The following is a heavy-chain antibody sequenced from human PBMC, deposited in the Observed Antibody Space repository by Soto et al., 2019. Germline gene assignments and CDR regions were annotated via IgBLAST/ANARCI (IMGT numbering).Heavy chain of an antibody. CDR2: ISFSSTTI. D-gene: IGHD6-13*01. Sequence: PGGSLRLSCAASGFAFSTYSMNWVRQAPGKGLEWVSYISFSSTTIFYADSVRGRFTISRDNAKNSLYLQMNTLRDEDTAVYYCARDNGIAGSFDPWGQGTLVTVSS. CDR1: GFAFSTYS. CDR3: ARDNGIAGSFDP. V-gene: IGHV3-48*02. J-gene: IGHJ5*02.